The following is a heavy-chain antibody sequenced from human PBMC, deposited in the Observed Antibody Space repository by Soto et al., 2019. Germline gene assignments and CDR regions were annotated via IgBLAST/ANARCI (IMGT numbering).Heavy chain of an antibody. CDR3: ARLMSPDSGYYDSSGYLAPLDY. V-gene: IGHV1-46*01. CDR2: INPSGGST. J-gene: IGHJ4*02. CDR1: GYTFTSYY. Sequence: QVQLVQSGAEVKKPGASVKVSCKASGYTFTSYYMHWVRQAPGQGLEWMGIINPSGGSTSYAQKFQGRVTITRDTSTSTVYMELSSLRSEDTAVYYCARLMSPDSGYYDSSGYLAPLDYWGQGTLVTVSS. D-gene: IGHD3-22*01.